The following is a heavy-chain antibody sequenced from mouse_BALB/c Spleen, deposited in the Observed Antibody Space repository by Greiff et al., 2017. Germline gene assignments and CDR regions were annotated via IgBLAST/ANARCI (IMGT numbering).Heavy chain of an antibody. Sequence: VQLQQSGAELVRPGTSVKVSCKASGYAFTNYLIEWVKQRPGQGLEWIGVINPGSGGTNYNEKFKGKATLTADKSSSTAYMQLSSLTSDDSAVYFCARCYYDYAMDYWGQGTSVTVSS. CDR3: ARCYYDYAMDY. CDR1: GYAFTNYL. D-gene: IGHD2-1*01. V-gene: IGHV1-54*01. J-gene: IGHJ4*01. CDR2: INPGSGGT.